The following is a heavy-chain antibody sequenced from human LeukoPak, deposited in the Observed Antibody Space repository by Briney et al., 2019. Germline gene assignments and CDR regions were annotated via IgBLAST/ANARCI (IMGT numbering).Heavy chain of an antibody. V-gene: IGHV1-2*02. Sequence: GASVKVSCKASGYTFTGYYMHWVRQAPGQGLEWMGWINPNSGGTNYAQKFQGRVTMTRDTSISTAYMELSRLRSDDTAVYYCAGGASGYYHGLPFDYWGQGTLVTVSS. D-gene: IGHD3-22*01. J-gene: IGHJ4*02. CDR3: AGGASGYYHGLPFDY. CDR2: INPNSGGT. CDR1: GYTFTGYY.